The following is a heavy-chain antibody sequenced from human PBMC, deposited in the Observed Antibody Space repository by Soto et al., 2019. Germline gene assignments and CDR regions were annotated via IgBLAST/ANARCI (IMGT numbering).Heavy chain of an antibody. Sequence: GGSLRLSCAASGFTFSSYSMNWVRQAPGKGLEWVSYISSSSSTIYYADSVKGRFTISRDNAKSSLYLQMNSLRAEDTAVYYCARVIGSITVTTSDYWGQGTLVTVSS. CDR2: ISSSSSTI. CDR1: GFTFSSYS. D-gene: IGHD4-17*01. CDR3: ARVIGSITVTTSDY. V-gene: IGHV3-48*01. J-gene: IGHJ4*02.